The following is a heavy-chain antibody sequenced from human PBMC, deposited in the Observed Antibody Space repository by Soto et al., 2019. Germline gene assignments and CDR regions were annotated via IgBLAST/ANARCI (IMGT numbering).Heavy chain of an antibody. CDR1: GFTFSSFE. D-gene: IGHD6-6*01. J-gene: IGHJ4*02. CDR3: ARATYSSSYYFDS. V-gene: IGHV3-48*03. CDR2: IGSSGSTI. Sequence: GGSLRLSCAASGFTFSSFEMNWVRQAPGEGLEWVSKIGSSGSTIWYADSVKGRFTISRDNAKNSLYLQMNSLRGEDTAVYYCARATYSSSYYFDSWGQGTLVTVSS.